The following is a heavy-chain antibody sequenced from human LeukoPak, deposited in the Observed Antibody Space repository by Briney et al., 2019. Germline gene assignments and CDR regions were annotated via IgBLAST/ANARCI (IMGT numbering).Heavy chain of an antibody. V-gene: IGHV4-34*01. CDR1: GGSFSGYY. Sequence: ASETLSLTCAVYGGSFSGYYWSWIRQPPGKGLEWIGEINHSGSTNYNPSLKSRVTISVDTSKNQFSLKLSSVTAADTAVYYCARGLRYFEEGYFDYWGQGTQVTVSS. J-gene: IGHJ4*02. CDR3: ARGLRYFEEGYFDY. D-gene: IGHD3-9*01. CDR2: INHSGST.